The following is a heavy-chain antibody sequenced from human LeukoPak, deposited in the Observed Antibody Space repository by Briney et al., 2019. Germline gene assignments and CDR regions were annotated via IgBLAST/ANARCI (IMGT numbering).Heavy chain of an antibody. CDR1: GYTFTSYD. V-gene: IGHV1-8*01. CDR2: MNPNSGNT. D-gene: IGHD5-12*01. J-gene: IGHJ4*02. CDR3: ARGGGGDMNGYDPFDY. Sequence: GASVKVSCKASGYTFTSYDINWVRQATGQGLEWMGWMNPNSGNTGYAQKFQGGVTMTRNTSISTAYMELSSLRSEDTAVYYCARGGGGDMNGYDPFDYWGQGTLVTVSS.